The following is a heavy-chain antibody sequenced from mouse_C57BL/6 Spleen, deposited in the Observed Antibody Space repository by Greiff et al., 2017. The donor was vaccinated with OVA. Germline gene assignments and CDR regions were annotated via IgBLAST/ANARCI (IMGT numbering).Heavy chain of an antibody. J-gene: IGHJ2*01. V-gene: IGHV1-50*01. D-gene: IGHD2-4*01. Sequence: VQLQQPGAELVKPGASVKLSCKASGYTFTSYWMQWVKQRPGQGLEWIGEIDPSDSYTNYNQKFKGKATLTVDTSSSTAYMQLSSLTSEDSAVYYCARPGITTLFDYWGQGTTLTVSS. CDR1: GYTFTSYW. CDR3: ARPGITTLFDY. CDR2: IDPSDSYT.